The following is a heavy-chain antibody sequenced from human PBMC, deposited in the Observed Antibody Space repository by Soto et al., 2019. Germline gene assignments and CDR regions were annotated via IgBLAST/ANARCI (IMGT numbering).Heavy chain of an antibody. Sequence: SETLSLTCRVSTGSINGYYWNWIRQSPGKGLEWIAFIYSSGSTNYNPSLKSRATISVVRSKNQVSLKLTSVTAADTAVYYCARGKRDSTSCLDVWGQGTTVTVYS. CDR2: IYSSGST. CDR1: TGSINGYY. D-gene: IGHD2-2*01. J-gene: IGHJ6*02. CDR3: ARGKRDSTSCLDV. V-gene: IGHV4-59*01.